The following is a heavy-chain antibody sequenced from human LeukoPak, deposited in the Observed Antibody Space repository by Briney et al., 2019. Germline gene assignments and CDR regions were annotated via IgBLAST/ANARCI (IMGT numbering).Heavy chain of an antibody. CDR1: GGSISSYY. V-gene: IGHV4-59*08. Sequence: SETLSLTCTVSGGSISSYYWSWIRQPPGKGLEWIGYIHYSGSTNYNPSLKSRVTISVDTSKNQFSLKLSSVTAADTAVYYCARTLMITFGGVIFTGWGQGTLVTVSS. CDR3: ARTLMITFGGVIFTG. J-gene: IGHJ4*02. CDR2: IHYSGST. D-gene: IGHD3-16*02.